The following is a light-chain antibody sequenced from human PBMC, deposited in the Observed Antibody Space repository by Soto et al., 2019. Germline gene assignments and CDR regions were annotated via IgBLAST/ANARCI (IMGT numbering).Light chain of an antibody. CDR1: KNDIGDYDF. CDR2: EVV. Sequence: QSVLAQPPSASGSPGQSVTISCTGTKNDIGDYDFVSWYQHHPGKAPRLIIYEVVQRPSGVPDRFSGSKSGNTASLTVSGLQAEDEADYFCKSYAGSNTYAFGSGTKVTDL. V-gene: IGLV2-8*01. J-gene: IGLJ1*01. CDR3: KSYAGSNTYA.